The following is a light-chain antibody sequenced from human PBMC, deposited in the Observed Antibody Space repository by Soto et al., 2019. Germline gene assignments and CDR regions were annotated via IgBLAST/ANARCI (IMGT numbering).Light chain of an antibody. CDR1: QSLLHSNGYNY. V-gene: IGKV2-28*01. Sequence: DIVMTQSPLSLPVTPGEPASISCRSSQSLLHSNGYNYLDWYLQKPRQSPQLLSYLGSSRASGVPDRFSGSGSGTDFTLKISRVEAEDVGVYYCREALQSPLTFGGGTKVEIK. CDR2: LGS. CDR3: REALQSPLT. J-gene: IGKJ4*01.